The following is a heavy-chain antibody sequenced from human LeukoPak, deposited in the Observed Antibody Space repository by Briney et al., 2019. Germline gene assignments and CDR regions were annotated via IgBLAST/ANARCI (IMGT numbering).Heavy chain of an antibody. V-gene: IGHV3-23*01. Sequence: GGSLRLSCAASGFTFSNYAMSWVRQAPGKGLEWVSAISGSGGSTYYADSVKGRFTISRDNSKNTLYLQMNSLRAEDTAVYYCAKESEAMVRGVGAFDIWGQGTMVTVSS. CDR3: AKESEAMVRGVGAFDI. CDR1: GFTFSNYA. D-gene: IGHD3-10*01. CDR2: ISGSGGST. J-gene: IGHJ3*02.